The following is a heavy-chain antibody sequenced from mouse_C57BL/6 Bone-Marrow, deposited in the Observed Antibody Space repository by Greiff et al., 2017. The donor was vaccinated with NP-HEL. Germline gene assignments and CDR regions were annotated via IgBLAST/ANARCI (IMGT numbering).Heavy chain of an antibody. CDR3: ERKKMRSYF. Sequence: EVHLVESGGGLVQPGGSLKRGGGAEGGKGREEEREGGGETTEKTSEWVAYISNGGGSTYYPDTVKGRFTISRDNAKNTLYLKMRSMEHEEKDMYECERKKMRSYF. V-gene: IGHV5-12*01. CDR1: GGKGREEE. J-gene: IGHJ1*01. CDR2: ISNGGGST.